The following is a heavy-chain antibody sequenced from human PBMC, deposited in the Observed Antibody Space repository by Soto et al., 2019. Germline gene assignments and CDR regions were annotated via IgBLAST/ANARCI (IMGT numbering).Heavy chain of an antibody. CDR2: ISWNSGSI. CDR3: AKDTTRDGNAGGMDV. J-gene: IGHJ6*02. CDR1: GFNFDDYA. D-gene: IGHD2-2*01. V-gene: IGHV3-9*01. Sequence: PGGSLRLSCTASGFNFDDYAMHWVRQLPGKGLEWVSSISWNSGSIGSADSVKGRFTISRDNAKNSLYIEMNSLRAEDTALYYCAKDTTRDGNAGGMDVWGHGTTVTVSS.